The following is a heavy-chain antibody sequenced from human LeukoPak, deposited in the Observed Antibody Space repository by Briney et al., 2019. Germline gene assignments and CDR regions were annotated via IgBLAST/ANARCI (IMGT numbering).Heavy chain of an antibody. CDR1: GFTLSSYE. Sequence: GGSLRLSCAASGFTLSSYEMNWVRQAPGKGLEWVSYISSSGSTIYYADSVKGRFTISRDNAKNSLYLQMNSLRAEDTAVYYCARDFTITMVPRGGQGTLVTVSS. CDR3: ARDFTITMVPR. J-gene: IGHJ4*02. V-gene: IGHV3-48*03. D-gene: IGHD3-10*01. CDR2: ISSSGSTI.